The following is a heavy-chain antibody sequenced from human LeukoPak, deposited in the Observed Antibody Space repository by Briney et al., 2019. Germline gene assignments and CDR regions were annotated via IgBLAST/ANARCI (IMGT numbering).Heavy chain of an antibody. D-gene: IGHD3-10*01. CDR3: VRDGIRDIPGVITIRYDY. CDR1: AFTFSMYW. CDR2: IKEDGSDK. J-gene: IGHJ4*02. Sequence: GGSLRLSCSASAFTFSMYWMTWVRQAPGKGLEWVATIKEDGSDKYYVDPVRGRFTISRDNAENSLYLQMNSLTAEDTALYYCVRDGIRDIPGVITIRYDYWGQGTLVTVSS. V-gene: IGHV3-7*05.